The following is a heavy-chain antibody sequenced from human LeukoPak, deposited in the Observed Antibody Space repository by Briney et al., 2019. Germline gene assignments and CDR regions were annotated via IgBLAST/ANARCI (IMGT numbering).Heavy chain of an antibody. V-gene: IGHV3-21*01. CDR2: ISSSSSYI. CDR3: ARDPGNWFDP. Sequence: GGSLRLSCAASGFTFSSYSMNWVRQAPGKGLEWVSSISSSSSYIYYADSVKGRFTISRDNAKNSLYLQMNSLRAEDTAAYYCARDPGNWFDPWGQGTLVTVSS. CDR1: GFTFSSYS. J-gene: IGHJ5*02.